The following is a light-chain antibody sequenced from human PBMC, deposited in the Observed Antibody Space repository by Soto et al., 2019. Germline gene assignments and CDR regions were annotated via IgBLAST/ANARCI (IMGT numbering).Light chain of an antibody. CDR3: NSYTSSSTLV. CDR2: EVS. Sequence: QSALTQPASVSGSPGQSVTISCTGTSSDVGSYNRVSWYQQPPGKAPKLIIYEVSNRPSGVSNRFSGSKSGNTASLTISGLQAEDEADYYCNSYTSSSTLVFGTGTKGTVL. J-gene: IGLJ1*01. CDR1: SSDVGSYNR. V-gene: IGLV2-18*02.